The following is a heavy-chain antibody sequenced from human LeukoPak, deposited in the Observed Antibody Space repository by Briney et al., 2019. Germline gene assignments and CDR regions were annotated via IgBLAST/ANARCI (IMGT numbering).Heavy chain of an antibody. D-gene: IGHD4-17*01. CDR1: GFTFSSYG. V-gene: IGHV3-33*01. CDR3: ARVWGPTTVTTHFDY. Sequence: GRSLRLSCAASGFTFSSYGMHWVRQAPGKGLEWVAVIWYDGSNKYYADSVKGRFTISRDNSKNTLYLQMNSLRAEDTAVYYCARVWGPTTVTTHFDYWGQGTLVTVSS. CDR2: IWYDGSNK. J-gene: IGHJ4*02.